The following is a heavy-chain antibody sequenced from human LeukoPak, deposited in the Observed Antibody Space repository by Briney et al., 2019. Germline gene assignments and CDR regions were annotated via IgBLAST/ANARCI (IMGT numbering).Heavy chain of an antibody. CDR3: ARDYDILTGSLRGNFDY. D-gene: IGHD3-9*01. CDR1: GLTFSSYA. V-gene: IGHV3-30-3*01. CDR2: ISYDGSNK. J-gene: IGHJ4*02. Sequence: PGGSLRLSCAASGLTFSSYAMHWVRQAPGKGLEWVAVISYDGSNKYYADSVKGRFTISRDNSKNTLYLQMNSLRAEDTAVYYCARDYDILTGSLRGNFDYWGQGTLVTVSS.